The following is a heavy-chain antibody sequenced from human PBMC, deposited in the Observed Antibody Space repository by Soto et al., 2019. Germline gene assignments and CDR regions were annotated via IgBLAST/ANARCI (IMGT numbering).Heavy chain of an antibody. D-gene: IGHD6-6*01. Sequence: LSLTCAVSGGSISSGGYSWSWIRQPPGKGLEWIGYIYHSGSTYYNPSLKSRVTISVDRSKNQFSLKLSSVTAADTAVYYCSSDFKRYSSSPGLLVYSGQRILVTVSS. J-gene: IGHJ4*02. V-gene: IGHV4-30-2*01. CDR3: SSDFKRYSSSPGLLVY. CDR2: IYHSGST. CDR1: GGSISSGGYS.